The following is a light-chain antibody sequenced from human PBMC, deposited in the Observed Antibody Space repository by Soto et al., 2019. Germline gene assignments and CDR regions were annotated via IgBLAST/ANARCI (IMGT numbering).Light chain of an antibody. CDR1: QSISRW. CDR2: DAS. J-gene: IGKJ1*01. CDR3: QQYNKYLSWT. Sequence: DIQMTQYPSTLSASVGDRVTITCRASQSISRWLAWYQQRPGKAPKILIFDASILKRGVPSRFSGSGSGTAFTLTISSLQPDDFATYYCQQYNKYLSWTFGQRTKVEVK. V-gene: IGKV1-5*01.